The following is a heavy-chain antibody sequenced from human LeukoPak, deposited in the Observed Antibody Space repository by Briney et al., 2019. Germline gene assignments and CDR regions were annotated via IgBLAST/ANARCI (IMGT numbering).Heavy chain of an antibody. CDR2: IKQDGSEK. D-gene: IGHD3-9*01. J-gene: IGHJ4*02. Sequence: GGSLRLSCAASGFTFSSYWMSWVRQAPGKGLEWVANIKQDGSEKYYVDSVKGRLTISRDNAKNSLYLQMNSLRAEDTAVYYCARVRSKEYYDILTGYYPDYWGQGTLVTVSS. CDR3: ARVRSKEYYDILTGYYPDY. V-gene: IGHV3-7*01. CDR1: GFTFSSYW.